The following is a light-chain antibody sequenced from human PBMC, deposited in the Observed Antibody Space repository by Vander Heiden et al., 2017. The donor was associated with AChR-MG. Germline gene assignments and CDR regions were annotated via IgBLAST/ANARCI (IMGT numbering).Light chain of an antibody. J-gene: IGLJ2*01. Sequence: QAVVTPDPSLTVSPGGTVTLTCGSSTGAVTSGHYPYWFQQKPGQAPRTLLYDTSNKHSWTPARFSGSLLGGNAALTLSGAQPEDEAEYYCSLSYSGARPVFGGGTKLTGL. CDR3: SLSYSGARPV. CDR2: DTS. V-gene: IGLV7-46*01. CDR1: TGAVTSGHY.